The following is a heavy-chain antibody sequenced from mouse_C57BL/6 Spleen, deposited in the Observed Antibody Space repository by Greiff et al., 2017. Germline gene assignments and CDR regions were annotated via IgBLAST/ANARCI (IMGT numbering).Heavy chain of an antibody. J-gene: IGHJ2*01. Sequence: QLQQSGPELVKPGASVKISCKASGYSFTDYNMNWVKQSNGKSLEWIGVINPNYGTTSYNQKFKGKATLTVDQSSSTAYMQLNSLTSEDSAVYYCARGTLYGSSYYFDYWGQGTTLTVSS. CDR3: ARGTLYGSSYYFDY. V-gene: IGHV1-39*01. CDR2: INPNYGTT. CDR1: GYSFTDYN. D-gene: IGHD1-1*01.